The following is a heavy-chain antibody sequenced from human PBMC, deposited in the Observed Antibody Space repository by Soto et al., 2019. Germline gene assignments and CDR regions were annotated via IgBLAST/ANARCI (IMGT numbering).Heavy chain of an antibody. D-gene: IGHD6-19*01. CDR3: AYSTGWYRIDN. V-gene: IGHV4-4*02. J-gene: IGHJ4*02. Sequence: QVQLQESGPGRVKSSGTLSLTCGVSGDSISSSKWWSWVRQPPGKGREWIGDIFHTGSTNYNPSLNSRVTISIDKSKNQFSLRLSSVTAADTAVYYCAYSTGWYRIDNWGQGSLVTVSS. CDR1: GDSISSSKW. CDR2: IFHTGST.